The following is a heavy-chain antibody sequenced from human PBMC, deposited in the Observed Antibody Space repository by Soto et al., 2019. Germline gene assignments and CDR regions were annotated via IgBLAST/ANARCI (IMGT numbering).Heavy chain of an antibody. Sequence: QVQLVQSGAEVKKPGASVKVSCKASGYTFTSYAMHWVRQAPGQRREWMGWINAGNGNTKYSQKFQGRVTITRDTSASTAYMELSSLRSEDTAVYYCARAARIVVVPAAIPDYFDYWGQGTLVTVSS. CDR2: INAGNGNT. CDR1: GYTFTSYA. CDR3: ARAARIVVVPAAIPDYFDY. J-gene: IGHJ4*02. V-gene: IGHV1-3*01. D-gene: IGHD2-2*02.